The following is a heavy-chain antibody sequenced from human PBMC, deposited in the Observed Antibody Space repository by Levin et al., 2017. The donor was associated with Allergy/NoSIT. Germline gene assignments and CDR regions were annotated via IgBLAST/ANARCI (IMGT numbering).Heavy chain of an antibody. V-gene: IGHV3-30-3*01. J-gene: IGHJ3*02. D-gene: IGHD3-10*01. Sequence: GESLKISCAASGFTFSSYAMHWVRQAPGKGLEWVAVISYDGSNKYYADSVKGRFTISRDNSKNTLYLQMNSLRAEDTAVYYCARDRPILWFRELLPDAFDIWGQGTMVTVSS. CDR3: ARDRPILWFRELLPDAFDI. CDR2: ISYDGSNK. CDR1: GFTFSSYA.